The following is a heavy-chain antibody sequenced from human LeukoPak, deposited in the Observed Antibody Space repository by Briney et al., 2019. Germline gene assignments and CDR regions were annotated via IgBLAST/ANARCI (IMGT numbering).Heavy chain of an antibody. D-gene: IGHD2/OR15-2a*01. CDR3: TRDATQYLRYGYFDS. V-gene: IGHV3-21*01. CDR1: GFTFSSYS. CDR2: INNIASHI. J-gene: IGHJ4*02. Sequence: GGSLRLPCAASGFTFSSYSMNWVRQAPGKGLEWVSSINNIASHIYYVDSVRGRFTISRDNAKNSVSLQMNNLRAEDTAVYYCTRDATQYLRYGYFDSWGQGILVTVSS.